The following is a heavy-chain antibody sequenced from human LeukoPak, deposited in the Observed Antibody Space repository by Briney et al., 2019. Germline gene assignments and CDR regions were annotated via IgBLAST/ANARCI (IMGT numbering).Heavy chain of an antibody. Sequence: SETLSLTCTVSVGSITNSYWSWIRQPPGKGLEGIGHFHDSEGTNYNPSPKSRVSISLNTSKNQVSLWLNSVTAADTAVYYCARGDPSGRPGIGFDFWGQGALVSVSS. D-gene: IGHD1-26*01. CDR3: ARGDPSGRPGIGFDF. CDR1: VGSITNSY. J-gene: IGHJ4*02. V-gene: IGHV4-59*01. CDR2: FHDSEGT.